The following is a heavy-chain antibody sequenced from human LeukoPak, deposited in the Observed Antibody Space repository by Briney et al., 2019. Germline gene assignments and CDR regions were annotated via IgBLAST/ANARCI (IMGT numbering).Heavy chain of an antibody. CDR1: GFTFSSCS. D-gene: IGHD5-18*01. V-gene: IGHV3-21*01. CDR2: ISSSSSYI. Sequence: PGGSLRLSCAASGFTFSSCSMNWVRQAPRKGLEWVSSISSSSSYIYYSDSVKGRFTISRDNTKNSLYLQMNSLRAEDTAVYYCARDGRGFSYGPYGMDVWGQGTTVTVSS. CDR3: ARDGRGFSYGPYGMDV. J-gene: IGHJ6*02.